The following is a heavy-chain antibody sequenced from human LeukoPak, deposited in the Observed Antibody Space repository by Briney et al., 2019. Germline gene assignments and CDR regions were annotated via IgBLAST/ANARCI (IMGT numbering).Heavy chain of an antibody. V-gene: IGHV1-8*01. J-gene: IGHJ3*02. CDR1: GYTFSSYA. CDR3: AREDEGDDAFDI. CDR2: MNPISGNT. D-gene: IGHD3-16*01. Sequence: ASVKVSCKASGYTFSSYAINWVRQATGQGLEWMGWMNPISGNTGYAQKFQGRVTITRDNSINTAYMDLTNLRSEDTAVYYCAREDEGDDAFDIWGQGTMVTVSS.